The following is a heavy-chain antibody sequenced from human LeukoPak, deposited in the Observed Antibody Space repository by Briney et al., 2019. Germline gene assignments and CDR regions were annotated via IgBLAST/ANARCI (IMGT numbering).Heavy chain of an antibody. V-gene: IGHV3-33*06. D-gene: IGHD3-3*01. CDR1: GFTFSSYG. CDR2: IWYDGSNK. CDR3: AKVGDDFWSGGDFDY. Sequence: PGGSLRLSCAASGFTFSSYGMHWVRQAPGKGLEWVAVIWYDGSNKYYADSVKGRFTTSRDNSKNTLYLQMNSLRAEDTAVYYCAKVGDDFWSGGDFDYWGQGTLVTVSS. J-gene: IGHJ4*02.